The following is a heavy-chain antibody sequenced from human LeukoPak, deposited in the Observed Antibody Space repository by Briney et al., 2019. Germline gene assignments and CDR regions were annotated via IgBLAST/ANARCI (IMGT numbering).Heavy chain of an antibody. V-gene: IGHV3-30-3*01. CDR3: ARGVAVTNSGPYGMDV. CDR2: ISYDGSNK. J-gene: IGHJ6*02. D-gene: IGHD4-17*01. Sequence: GGSLRLSCAASGFTFSSYAMHWVRQAPGKGLEWVAVISYDGSNKYYADSVKGRFTISRDNSKNTLYLQMNSLRAEDTAVYYCARGVAVTNSGPYGMDVWGQGTTVTVSS. CDR1: GFTFSSYA.